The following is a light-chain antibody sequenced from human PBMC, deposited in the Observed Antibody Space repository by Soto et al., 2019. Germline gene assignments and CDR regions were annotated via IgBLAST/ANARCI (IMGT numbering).Light chain of an antibody. J-gene: IGKJ4*01. CDR2: DVS. CDR1: QSVSSSY. CDR3: QQRSSWPPALT. V-gene: IGKV3D-20*02. Sequence: EIVLTQSPGTLSLSPGERATLSCRASQSVSSSYLAWYQQKPGQAPRLLIYDVSNRATGIPARFSGSGSGTDFILTISSLEPEDFAVYYCQQRSSWPPALTFGGGTKVDIK.